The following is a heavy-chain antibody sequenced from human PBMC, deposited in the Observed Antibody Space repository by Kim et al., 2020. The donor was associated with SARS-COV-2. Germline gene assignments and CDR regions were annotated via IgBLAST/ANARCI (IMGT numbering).Heavy chain of an antibody. CDR1: GGTFSSYA. V-gene: IGHV1-69*13. D-gene: IGHD4-17*01. J-gene: IGHJ4*02. Sequence: SVKVSCKASGGTFSSYAISWVRQAPGQGLEWMGGIIPIFGTANYAQKFQGRVTITADESTSTAYMELSSLRSEDTAVYYCAREEYYGEYFDYWGQGTLVTVSS. CDR2: IIPIFGTA. CDR3: AREEYYGEYFDY.